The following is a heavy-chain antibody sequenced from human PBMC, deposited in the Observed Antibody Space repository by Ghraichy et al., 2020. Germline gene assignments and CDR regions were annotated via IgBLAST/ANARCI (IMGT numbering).Heavy chain of an antibody. CDR3: ARHLEHSCFDP. V-gene: IGHV4-39*01. Sequence: SETLSLTCTVSGGSINTDSFYWGWVRQPPGKGLEWIGSIYYTGSTYYNPSLKSRVTISVDTSKNQFSLILTSVTAADTAVYYCARHLEHSCFDPWGQGTLVTVSS. CDR1: GGSINTDSFY. CDR2: IYYTGST. D-gene: IGHD3-3*02. J-gene: IGHJ5*02.